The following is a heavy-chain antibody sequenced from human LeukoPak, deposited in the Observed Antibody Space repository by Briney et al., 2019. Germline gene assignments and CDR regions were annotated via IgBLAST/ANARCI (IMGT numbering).Heavy chain of an antibody. D-gene: IGHD6-19*01. CDR3: AKDVTGSGWYYFDY. J-gene: IGHJ4*02. V-gene: IGHV3-23*01. CDR1: GFTFSSYA. Sequence: PGGSLRLSCAASGFTFSSYAMFWVRQAPGKGLEWVSAISGSGDYTVYADSVKGHFTISRDNSKNTLYLQMNSLRAEDTAVYYCAKDVTGSGWYYFDYWGQGTLVTVSS. CDR2: ISGSGDYT.